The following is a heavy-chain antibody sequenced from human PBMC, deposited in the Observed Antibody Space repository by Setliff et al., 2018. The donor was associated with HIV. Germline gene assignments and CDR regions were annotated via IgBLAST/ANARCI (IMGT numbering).Heavy chain of an antibody. CDR3: ARKYCTNGVCYKTGEFDY. D-gene: IGHD2-8*01. J-gene: IGHJ4*02. CDR1: GDTVTGHS. CDR2: LNTGNGKT. Sequence: ASVKVSCKAFGDTVTGHSIHWVRQAPGQRLEWMGWLNTGNGKTKYSQRFQDRVTFTRDTSARTAYMELRSLRSEDSAVYYCARKYCTNGVCYKTGEFDYWGQGTLVTVSS. V-gene: IGHV1-3*04.